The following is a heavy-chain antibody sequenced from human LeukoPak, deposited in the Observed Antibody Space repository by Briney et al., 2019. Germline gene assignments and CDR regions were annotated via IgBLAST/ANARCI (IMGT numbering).Heavy chain of an antibody. CDR1: GFTFSSYW. J-gene: IGHJ4*02. CDR2: INGDGSTT. V-gene: IGHV3-74*01. D-gene: IGHD2-15*01. Sequence: GGSLRLFCAASGFTFSSYWMYWVRQAPGKGLVWVSGINGDGSTTNYADSVKGRFTISRDNAKNTLVLQMNSLRAEDTAVYYCASPPLERCGGRSCYPYFDYWGQGTLVTVSS. CDR3: ASPPLERCGGRSCYPYFDY.